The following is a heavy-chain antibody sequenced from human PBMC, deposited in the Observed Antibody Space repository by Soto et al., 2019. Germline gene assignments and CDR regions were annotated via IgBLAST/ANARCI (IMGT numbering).Heavy chain of an antibody. V-gene: IGHV4-39*01. CDR3: ARHVTTVKPIYFDY. Sequence: PSETLSLTCTVSGGSISSSSYYWGWIRQPPGKGLEWIGSIYYSGSTYYNPSLKSRVTISVDTSKNQFSLKLSSVTAAVTAVYYCARHVTTVKPIYFDYWGQGTLVTVSS. J-gene: IGHJ4*02. CDR1: GGSISSSSYY. CDR2: IYYSGST. D-gene: IGHD4-4*01.